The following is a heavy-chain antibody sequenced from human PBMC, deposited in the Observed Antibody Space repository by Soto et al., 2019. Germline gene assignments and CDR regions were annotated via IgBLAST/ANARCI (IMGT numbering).Heavy chain of an antibody. V-gene: IGHV1-69*13. CDR3: ARDLTMIVVADDAFDI. Sequence: SVKVSCKASGGRLSSYAISWVRQANGQGLEWMGGIIPIFGTANYAQKFQGRVTITADESTSTAYMELSSLRSEDTAVYYCARDLTMIVVADDAFDIWGQGTMVTVSS. J-gene: IGHJ3*02. CDR2: IIPIFGTA. D-gene: IGHD3-22*01. CDR1: GGRLSSYA.